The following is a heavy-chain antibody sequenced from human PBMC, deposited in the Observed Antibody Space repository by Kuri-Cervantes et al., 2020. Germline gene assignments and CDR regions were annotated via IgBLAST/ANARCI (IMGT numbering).Heavy chain of an antibody. J-gene: IGHJ4*02. D-gene: IGHD3-10*01. V-gene: IGHV1-2*02. CDR2: INPNSGGT. CDR1: GYTFTGYY. CDR3: ARDMIYWGGSGSYSDY. Sequence: ASVKVSCKASGYTFTGYYMHWVRQAPGQGLEWMGWINPNSGGTNYAQKFQGRVTMTRDTSISTAYMELSRLRSDDTAVYYCARDMIYWGGSGSYSDYWGQGTLVTVSS.